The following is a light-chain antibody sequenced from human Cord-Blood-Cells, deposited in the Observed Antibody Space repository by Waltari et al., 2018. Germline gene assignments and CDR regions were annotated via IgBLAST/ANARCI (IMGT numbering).Light chain of an antibody. CDR2: AAS. CDR3: QQSYSTPLT. CDR1: QSISSY. J-gene: IGKJ4*01. Sequence: DIQMTPSPSSLSASVVASVTITCRASQSISSYLNWYQQKPGKAPKLLIYAASSLQSGVPSRFSGSGSGTDFTLTISSLQPEDFATYYCQQSYSTPLTFGGGTKVEIK. V-gene: IGKV1-39*01.